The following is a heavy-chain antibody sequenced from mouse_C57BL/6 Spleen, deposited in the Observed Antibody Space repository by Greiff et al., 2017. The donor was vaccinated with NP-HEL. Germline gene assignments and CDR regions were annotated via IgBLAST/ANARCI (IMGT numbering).Heavy chain of an antibody. CDR2: ISDGGSYT. CDR1: GFTFSSYA. CDR3: ARDRYDYDYYAMDY. V-gene: IGHV5-4*01. Sequence: EVKVVESGGGLVKPGGSLKLSCAASGFTFSSYAMSWVRQTPEKRLEWVATISDGGSYTYYPDNVKGRFTISRDNAKNNLYLQMSHLKSEDTAMYYCARDRYDYDYYAMDYWGQGTSVTVSS. J-gene: IGHJ4*01. D-gene: IGHD2-4*01.